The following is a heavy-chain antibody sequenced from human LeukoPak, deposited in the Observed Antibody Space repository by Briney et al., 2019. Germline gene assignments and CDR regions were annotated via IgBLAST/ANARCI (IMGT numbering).Heavy chain of an antibody. D-gene: IGHD3-22*01. J-gene: IGHJ5*02. Sequence: SETLSLTCTVSGGSISSSSYYWGWIRQPPGKGLEWIGSIYYSGSTYYNPSLKSRVTISVDTSKNQFSLKLSSVTAADTAVYYYASSSGRLNWFDPWGQGTPVTVSS. V-gene: IGHV4-39*07. CDR3: ASSSGRLNWFDP. CDR2: IYYSGST. CDR1: GGSISSSSYY.